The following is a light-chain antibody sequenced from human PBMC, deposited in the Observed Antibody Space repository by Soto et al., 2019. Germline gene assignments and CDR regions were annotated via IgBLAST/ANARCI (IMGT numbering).Light chain of an antibody. CDR3: QQTYSTSWT. CDR2: GTS. Sequence: DIQMTQSPSSLSASVGDRVTITCRASQSISSYLNWYQQRPGIAPKLLISGTSSLQSGVPSRFSGSGSCTDFTLTISSLQPEDFATYYCQQTYSTSWTFGQGTKVEIK. V-gene: IGKV1-39*01. CDR1: QSISSY. J-gene: IGKJ1*01.